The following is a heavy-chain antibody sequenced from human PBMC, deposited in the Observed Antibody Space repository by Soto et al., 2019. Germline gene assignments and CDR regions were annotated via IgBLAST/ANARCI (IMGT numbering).Heavy chain of an antibody. J-gene: IGHJ5*02. D-gene: IGHD3-10*01. V-gene: IGHV4-31*03. CDR1: GGSISSGGYY. CDR3: ARDGYYYGSGSPRFDP. Sequence: SETLSLTCTVSGGSISSGGYYWSWIRQHPGKGLEWIGYIYYSGSTYYNPSLKSRVTISVDTSKNQFSLKLSSVTAADTAVYYCARDGYYYGSGSPRFDPWGQGTLVTVSS. CDR2: IYYSGST.